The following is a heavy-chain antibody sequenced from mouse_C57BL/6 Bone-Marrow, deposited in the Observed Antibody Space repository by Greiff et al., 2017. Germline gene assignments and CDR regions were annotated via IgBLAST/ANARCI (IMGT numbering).Heavy chain of an antibody. CDR2: IDPEAGET. J-gene: IGHJ2*01. CDR3: AGGLLRP. Sequence: EVKLMESGAELVKPGASVKLSCTASGFNIKDYYMHWVKQRTEQGLEWLGRIDPEAGETKYAPKFPGKATITAATSSNTAYLQISSLTSEDTAVYYCAGGLLRPWGQGTTLTVSS. V-gene: IGHV14-2*01. D-gene: IGHD1-1*01. CDR1: GFNIKDYY.